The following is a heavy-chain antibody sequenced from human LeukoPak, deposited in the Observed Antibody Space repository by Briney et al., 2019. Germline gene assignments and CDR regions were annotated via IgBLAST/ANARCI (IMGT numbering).Heavy chain of an antibody. CDR2: IYTSGST. CDR1: EFTVSSNY. D-gene: IGHD4-17*01. J-gene: IGHJ5*02. V-gene: IGHV4-59*10. Sequence: GSLRLSCAASEFTVSSNYMSWVRQAPGKGLEWIGRIYTSGSTNYNPSLKSRVTMSVDTSKNQFSLKLSSVTAADTAVYYCARGGGDSDFDPWGQGTLVTVSS. CDR3: ARGGGDSDFDP.